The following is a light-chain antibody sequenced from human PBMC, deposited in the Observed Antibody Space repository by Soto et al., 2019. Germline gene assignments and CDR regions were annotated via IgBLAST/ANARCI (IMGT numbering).Light chain of an antibody. CDR1: TGAVTSGNY. V-gene: IGLV7-43*01. CDR3: LLYYGSAQLV. J-gene: IGLJ3*02. CDR2: TTN. Sequence: VVTQEPSLTVSPGGTVTLTCASSTGAVTSGNYPSWFQQKSGQAPRTLIYTTNDKHSWTPARFSGSLLGDKAALTLSGVQPEDEAEYYCLLYYGSAQLVFGGGTKLTVL.